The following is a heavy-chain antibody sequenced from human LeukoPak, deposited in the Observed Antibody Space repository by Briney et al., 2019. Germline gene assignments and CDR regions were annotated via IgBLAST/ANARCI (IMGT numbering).Heavy chain of an antibody. Sequence: PSETLSLTCTVSGGSISSYYWSWIRQPAGKGLEWIGRIYTSGSTYYNPSLKSRVTISVDTSKNQFSLKLSSVTAADTAVYYCARSYDFWSGKPTPPENYFDYWGQGTLVIVSS. D-gene: IGHD3-3*01. CDR2: IYTSGST. J-gene: IGHJ4*02. V-gene: IGHV4-4*07. CDR3: ARSYDFWSGKPTPPENYFDY. CDR1: GGSISSYY.